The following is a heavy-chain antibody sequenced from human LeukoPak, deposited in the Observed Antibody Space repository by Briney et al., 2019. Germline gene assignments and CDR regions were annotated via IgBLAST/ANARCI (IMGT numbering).Heavy chain of an antibody. D-gene: IGHD3-10*01. Sequence: GGSLRLSCAASGFTFSSYGIHWVRQAPGKGLEWVSSISSSGSHINYADSVKGRFTISRDNAKNSLYLQMNSLRAEDTAVYYCARGDLAITLLRGVIAYWGQGTLVTVSS. V-gene: IGHV3-21*01. J-gene: IGHJ4*02. CDR3: ARGDLAITLLRGVIAY. CDR2: ISSSGSHI. CDR1: GFTFSSYG.